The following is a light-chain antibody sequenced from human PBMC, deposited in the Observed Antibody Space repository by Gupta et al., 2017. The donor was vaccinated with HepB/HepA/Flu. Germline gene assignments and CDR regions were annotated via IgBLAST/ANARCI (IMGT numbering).Light chain of an antibody. CDR2: GAS. J-gene: IGKJ4*01. Sequence: EIVMTQSPATLSVSPRERSTLSCRASQSVSSNLAWYQQKPGQAPRLIIYGASNRATGIPDRFSGRGYEKDFTLTSSRRQYEAFAVYYGQQDNTLLTFGRGTKVEIK. CDR3: QQDNTLLT. V-gene: IGKV3-15*01. CDR1: QSVSSN.